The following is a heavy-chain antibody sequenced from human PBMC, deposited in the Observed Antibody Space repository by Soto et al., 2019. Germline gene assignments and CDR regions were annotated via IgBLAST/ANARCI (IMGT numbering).Heavy chain of an antibody. D-gene: IGHD2-2*02. Sequence: AVKGLGWIWRFSLSGTTSYNTSLRSRVTMSADVSKNQFSRDNSKNPLYLQMNSLRAEDTAVYYCARDWEQSYTHWGQGTLVTVSS. V-gene: IGHV4-4*07. CDR2: FSLSGTT. CDR3: ARDWEQSYTH. J-gene: IGHJ4*02.